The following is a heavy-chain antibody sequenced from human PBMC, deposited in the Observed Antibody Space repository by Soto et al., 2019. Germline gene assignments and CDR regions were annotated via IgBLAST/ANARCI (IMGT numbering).Heavy chain of an antibody. J-gene: IGHJ4*02. V-gene: IGHV3-9*01. CDR1: GFTFDDYA. CDR2: ISWNSVSI. D-gene: IGHD4-17*01. CDR3: AKARSTTVAFDY. Sequence: EVQLVESGGGLVQPGRSLRLSCAASGFTFDDYAMHWVRQAPGKGLEWVSGISWNSVSIGYADSVKGRFTISRDNAKNSLDLQMTSPRAEDTAVYYCAKARSTTVAFDYWGQGTLVTVSS.